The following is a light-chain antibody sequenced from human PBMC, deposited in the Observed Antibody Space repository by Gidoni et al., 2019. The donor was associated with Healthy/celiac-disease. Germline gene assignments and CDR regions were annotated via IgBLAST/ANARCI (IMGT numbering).Light chain of an antibody. Sequence: SYVLTQPPSVSEAPGQTARITCGGNNIGSKSVHWYQQKPGQAPVLVIYYDSDRPSGIPERFSGSNSGNTATLTISRVEAGDEADYYCQVWDSSSDHRVFGGGTKLTVL. CDR2: YDS. V-gene: IGLV3-21*04. CDR1: NIGSKS. J-gene: IGLJ2*01. CDR3: QVWDSSSDHRV.